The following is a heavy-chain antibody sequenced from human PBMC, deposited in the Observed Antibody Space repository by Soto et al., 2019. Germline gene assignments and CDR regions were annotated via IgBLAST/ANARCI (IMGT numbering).Heavy chain of an antibody. Sequence: LRLSCAASGFTFSTCAMNWVRQAPGKGLEWVSGISDSGVSSYYADSVKGRFTISRDNSKNTLHLQMNSLRAEDTAVYYCAKQGNGYNTDYWGQGTLVTVSS. CDR2: ISDSGVSS. V-gene: IGHV3-23*01. D-gene: IGHD5-12*01. CDR3: AKQGNGYNTDY. J-gene: IGHJ4*02. CDR1: GFTFSTCA.